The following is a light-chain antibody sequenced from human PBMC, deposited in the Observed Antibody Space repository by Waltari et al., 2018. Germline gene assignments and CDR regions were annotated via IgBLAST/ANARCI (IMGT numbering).Light chain of an antibody. CDR3: SSFTSSSTWV. J-gene: IGLJ3*02. Sequence: QPALTHPASVSGSPGQSITISCPGTTGALVGHNYVPWYQQHPGKAPKLMIYDVSSRPSGISSRFSGSKSGNTASLTISGLQPEDEADYYCSSFTSSSTWVFGGGTKLTVL. V-gene: IGLV2-14*03. CDR1: TGALVGHNY. CDR2: DVS.